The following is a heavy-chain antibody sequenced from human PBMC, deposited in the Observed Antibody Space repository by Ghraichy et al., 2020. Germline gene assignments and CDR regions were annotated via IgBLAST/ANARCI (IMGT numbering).Heavy chain of an antibody. V-gene: IGHV3-7*03. CDR1: GFIYSDYW. Sequence: GESLNISCAASGFIYSDYWMSWVRQAPGKGLQWVANIKEDGSEKSYVDSVKGRFTISRDNAKKSLYLQMNSLRGEDTAIYYCARGSYDSSGYYYVISVFDVWGQGTMVTVSS. CDR3: ARGSYDSSGYYYVISVFDV. J-gene: IGHJ3*01. CDR2: IKEDGSEK. D-gene: IGHD3-22*01.